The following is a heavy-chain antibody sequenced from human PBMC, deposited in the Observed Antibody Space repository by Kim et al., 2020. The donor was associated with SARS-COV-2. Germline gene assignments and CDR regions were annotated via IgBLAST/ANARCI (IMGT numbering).Heavy chain of an antibody. Sequence: GGSLRLSCAASGFTFSNAWMSWVRQAPGKGLEWVGRIKSKTDGGTTDYAAPVKGRFTISRDDSKNTLYLQMNSLKTEDTAVYYCTTDKGYCSSTSCYPLWYYYYYGMDVWGQGTTVTVSS. CDR2: IKSKTDGGTT. V-gene: IGHV3-15*01. J-gene: IGHJ6*02. CDR3: TTDKGYCSSTSCYPLWYYYYYGMDV. D-gene: IGHD2-2*01. CDR1: GFTFSNAW.